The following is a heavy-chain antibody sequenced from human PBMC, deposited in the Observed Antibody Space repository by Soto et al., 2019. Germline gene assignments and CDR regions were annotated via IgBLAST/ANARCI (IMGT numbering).Heavy chain of an antibody. D-gene: IGHD3-22*01. Sequence: EVQLVESGGGLVKPGESLRLSCAVSGVTLTNVWMNWVRQAPGKGPEWVGRIKSKTAGGTADYAAPVKGRFTISRDDSENTLYLQMNSLKTEDTAVYYCSHGYYQYFDSWGQGTLVTVSS. V-gene: IGHV3-15*07. CDR3: SHGYYQYFDS. CDR1: GVTLTNVW. CDR2: IKSKTAGGTA. J-gene: IGHJ4*02.